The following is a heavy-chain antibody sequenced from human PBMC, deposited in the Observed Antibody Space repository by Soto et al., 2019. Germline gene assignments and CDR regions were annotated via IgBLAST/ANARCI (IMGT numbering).Heavy chain of an antibody. V-gene: IGHV3-23*01. CDR1: GFTFSSYA. Sequence: EVQLSESGGGLVQPGGSLTLSCAASGFTFSSYAMSWARQAPGKGLEWVSSISVSGATHYADSVKGRFTISRDNSKNSLYLQMNSLTAEDTALYYCAKNYFFDSWAQGILVTV. CDR3: AKNYFFDS. J-gene: IGHJ4*02. CDR2: ISVSGAT.